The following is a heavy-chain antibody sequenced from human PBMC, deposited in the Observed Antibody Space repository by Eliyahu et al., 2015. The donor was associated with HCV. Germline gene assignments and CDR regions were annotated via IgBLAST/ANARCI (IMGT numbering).Heavy chain of an antibody. CDR3: ARVGWGFGDYSLAFDI. J-gene: IGHJ3*02. Sequence: EVQLVESGGGFIQPGGSLRLSCAASGFSVGGNYMNWVRQAPGKGLEWVSVIYSGGNTNYAYSVKGRFTISRDNSKNTLYLQMNSLRVEDTAVYYCARVGWGFGDYSLAFDIWGQGTMVTVSS. D-gene: IGHD4-17*01. V-gene: IGHV3-53*01. CDR2: IYSGGNT. CDR1: GFSVGGNY.